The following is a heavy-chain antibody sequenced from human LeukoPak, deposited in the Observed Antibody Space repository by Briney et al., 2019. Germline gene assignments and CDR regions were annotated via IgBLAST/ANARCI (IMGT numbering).Heavy chain of an antibody. V-gene: IGHV1-69*13. CDR3: ARDPPKAGSGSYSDY. D-gene: IGHD3-10*01. CDR2: IIPIFGTA. J-gene: IGHJ4*02. Sequence: ASVKVSCKASGGTFSSYAISWVRQAPGQGLEWMGGIIPIFGTANYAQKFQGRVTITADESTSTAYMELSSLRSEDTAVYYCARDPPKAGSGSYSDYWGQGTLVTVSS. CDR1: GGTFSSYA.